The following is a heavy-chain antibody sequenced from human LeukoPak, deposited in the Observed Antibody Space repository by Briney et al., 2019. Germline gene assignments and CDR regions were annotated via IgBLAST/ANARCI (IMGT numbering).Heavy chain of an antibody. Sequence: ASVKVSCKASGYTFIDYHIHWVRQSPGQGLEWMGWINSKSGGRNYAQQFQGRVTMTRDTSITTAYMELSSLTSDDTAVYYCVRGEYGLGWGQGTLVTVSS. CDR2: INSKSGGR. V-gene: IGHV1-2*02. J-gene: IGHJ4*02. CDR1: GYTFIDYH. D-gene: IGHD3-10*01. CDR3: VRGEYGLG.